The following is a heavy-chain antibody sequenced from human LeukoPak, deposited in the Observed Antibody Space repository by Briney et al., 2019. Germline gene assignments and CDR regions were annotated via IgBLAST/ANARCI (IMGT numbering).Heavy chain of an antibody. J-gene: IGHJ4*02. CDR3: AKEIGGYFTNFDY. CDR1: GFTFSSYG. D-gene: IGHD1-26*01. CDR2: ISGSGGST. V-gene: IGHV3-23*01. Sequence: GGSLRLSCAASGFTFSSYGMSWVRQAPGKGLEWVSAISGSGGSTYYADSVKGRFTISRDNSKNTLYLQMNSLRAEDTAVFYCAKEIGGYFTNFDYWGQGTLVTVSS.